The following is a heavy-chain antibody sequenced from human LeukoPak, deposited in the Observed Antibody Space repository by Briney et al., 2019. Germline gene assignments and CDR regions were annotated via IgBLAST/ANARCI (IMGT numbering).Heavy chain of an antibody. CDR3: ARVTRNSGWFFDY. Sequence: SETLSLTCDVSGHSISGGYFWGWIRQPPGMGLEWIGSTAHRGSTYYNPSLKGRVSISIDGSKNQFSLSLTSVTAADTAIYYCARVTRNSGWFFDYWGQGTLATVSS. D-gene: IGHD6-19*01. CDR1: GHSISGGYF. V-gene: IGHV4-38-2*01. J-gene: IGHJ4*02. CDR2: TAHRGST.